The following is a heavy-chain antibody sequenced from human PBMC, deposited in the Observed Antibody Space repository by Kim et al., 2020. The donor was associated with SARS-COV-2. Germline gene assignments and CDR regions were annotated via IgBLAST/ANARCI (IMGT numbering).Heavy chain of an antibody. V-gene: IGHV4-34*01. CDR1: GGSFSGHH. J-gene: IGHJ4*02. Sequence: SETLSLTCAVYGGSFSGHHWSWIRQPPGKGLEWFGEINHSGSTNYNPSLKSRVTISVDTSKNQFSLKLSSVTAADTAVYYCARGLASAYYSMIVVVITGNSFDYWGQGTLVTVSS. CDR2: INHSGST. CDR3: ARGLASAYYSMIVVVITGNSFDY. D-gene: IGHD3-22*01.